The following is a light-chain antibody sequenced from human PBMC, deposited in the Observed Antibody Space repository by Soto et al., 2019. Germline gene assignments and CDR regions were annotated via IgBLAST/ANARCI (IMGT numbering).Light chain of an antibody. CDR1: SSNIGAGYD. Sequence: QSVLTQPPSVSGATGQRVTISCTGSSSNIGAGYDVHWYQQLPGTAPKLLIYGNSNRPSGVPDRFSGSKSGTSAYLAITGLQAEDEADYYGQSYDSSLSGVVFGGGTKVTVL. CDR2: GNS. V-gene: IGLV1-40*01. J-gene: IGLJ2*01. CDR3: QSYDSSLSGVV.